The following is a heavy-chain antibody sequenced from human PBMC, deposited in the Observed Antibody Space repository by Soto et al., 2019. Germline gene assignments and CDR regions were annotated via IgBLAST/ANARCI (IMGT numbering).Heavy chain of an antibody. Sequence: ASVKVSCKASGYSFTDYHIHWVRQAPGQGLEWLGRINPKSGDTSTAQKLQGWVTMTRDRSISTVYMELTRLRSDDTAVYFCARGHSTDCSNGVCSFFYNHEMDVWGQGTTVTVSS. V-gene: IGHV1-2*04. CDR2: INPKSGDT. CDR3: ARGHSTDCSNGVCSFFYNHEMDV. D-gene: IGHD2-8*01. J-gene: IGHJ6*02. CDR1: GYSFTDYH.